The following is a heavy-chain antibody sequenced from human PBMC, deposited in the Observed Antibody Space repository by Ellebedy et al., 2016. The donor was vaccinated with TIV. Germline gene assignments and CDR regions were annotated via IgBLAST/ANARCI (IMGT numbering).Heavy chain of an antibody. CDR1: GFTFSSYA. V-gene: IGHV3-23*01. CDR3: AKISPTHRGAFNI. CDR2: FGGRSTTT. Sequence: GESLKISXEASGFTFSSYAMSWLRQAPGKGLEWVSVFGGRSTTTYYADSVKGRFTISRDNSKNTLFLQMNSLRGDDTARYYCAKISPTHRGAFNIWGQGTIVTVSS. J-gene: IGHJ3*02. D-gene: IGHD3-3*02.